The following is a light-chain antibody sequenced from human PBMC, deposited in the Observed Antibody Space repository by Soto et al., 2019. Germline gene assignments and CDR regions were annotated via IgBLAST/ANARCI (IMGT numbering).Light chain of an antibody. V-gene: IGKV1-6*01. CDR1: QDIRYD. CDR3: LQDYDYPLT. J-gene: IGKJ4*01. Sequence: AIQMTQSPSSLSASVGDRVTITCRASQDIRYDLGWYQQKPGKAPKLLICAASTLQSGVPSRFSGSGSGTDFTLTISSLQPEDFATYCCLQDYDYPLTFGGGTKVEIK. CDR2: AAS.